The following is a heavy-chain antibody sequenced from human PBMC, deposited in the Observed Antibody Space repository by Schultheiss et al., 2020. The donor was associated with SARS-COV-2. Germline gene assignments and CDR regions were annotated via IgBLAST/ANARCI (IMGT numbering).Heavy chain of an antibody. CDR3: ARDRVGYYYDSSGYYSGYYYGMDV. CDR1: GGSIDSSNYY. D-gene: IGHD3-22*01. Sequence: SQTLSLTCTVSGGSIDSSNYYWGWIRQPPGKGLEWIGYIYYSGSTNYNPSLKSRVTISVDTSKNQFSLKLSSVTAADTAVYYCARDRVGYYYDSSGYYSGYYYGMDVWGQGTTVTVSS. V-gene: IGHV4-61*01. J-gene: IGHJ6*02. CDR2: IYYSGST.